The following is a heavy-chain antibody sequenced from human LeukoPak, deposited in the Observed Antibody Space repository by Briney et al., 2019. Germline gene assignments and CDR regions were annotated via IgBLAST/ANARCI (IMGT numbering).Heavy chain of an antibody. D-gene: IGHD3-22*01. J-gene: IGHJ5*02. Sequence: SETLSLTCTVSGYSISSGYYWGWIRQPPGKGLEWIGSIYYSGSTYYNPSLKSRVTISVDTSKNQFSLKLSSVTAADTAVYYCARGSSMIVVVIPWFDPWGQGTLVTVSS. CDR1: GYSISSGYY. CDR3: ARGSSMIVVVIPWFDP. CDR2: IYYSGST. V-gene: IGHV4-38-2*02.